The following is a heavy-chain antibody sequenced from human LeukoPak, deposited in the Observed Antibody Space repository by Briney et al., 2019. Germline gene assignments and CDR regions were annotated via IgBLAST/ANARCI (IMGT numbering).Heavy chain of an antibody. CDR1: GGSISSGGYS. CDR2: IYHSGST. Sequence: SETLSLTCAVSGGSISSGGYSWSWIRQPPGKGLEWIGYIYHSGSTYYNPSLKSRVTISVDRSKSQFSLKLNSVTAADTAVYYCARVDSYDAFDIWGQGTMVTVSS. CDR3: ARVDSYDAFDI. V-gene: IGHV4-30-2*01. J-gene: IGHJ3*02. D-gene: IGHD1-26*01.